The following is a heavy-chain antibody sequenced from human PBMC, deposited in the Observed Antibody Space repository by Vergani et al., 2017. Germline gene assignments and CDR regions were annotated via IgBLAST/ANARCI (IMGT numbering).Heavy chain of an antibody. CDR1: GFTFDDYA. CDR2: ISWNSGSI. J-gene: IGHJ6*03. CDR3: AKDLGGCNSISCSYYMDV. D-gene: IGHD2/OR15-2a*01. V-gene: IGHV3-9*01. Sequence: EVQLVESGGGLVQPGRSLRLSCAASGFTFDDYAMHWVRQAPGKGLEWVSGISWNSGSIGYADSVKGRFTISRDNSQNTVNLQMNSLRVDDTAVYYCAKDLGGCNSISCSYYMDVWGK.